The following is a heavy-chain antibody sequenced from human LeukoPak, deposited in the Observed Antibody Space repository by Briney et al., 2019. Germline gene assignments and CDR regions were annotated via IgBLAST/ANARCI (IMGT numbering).Heavy chain of an antibody. D-gene: IGHD6-6*01. J-gene: IGHJ4*02. V-gene: IGHV3-30*04. Sequence: PGGSLRLSCAASGFTFSSYAMHWVRQAPGKGLEWVAVISYDGSNKYYADSVKGRFTISRDNSKNTLYLQMNSLRAEDTAVYYCARAEESSSPTMDYWGQGTLVTVSS. CDR1: GFTFSSYA. CDR2: ISYDGSNK. CDR3: ARAEESSSPTMDY.